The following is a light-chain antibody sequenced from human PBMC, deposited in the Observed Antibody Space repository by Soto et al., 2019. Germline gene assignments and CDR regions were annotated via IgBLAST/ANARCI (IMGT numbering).Light chain of an antibody. CDR3: QVWDSSSDHHVV. V-gene: IGLV3-21*04. CDR2: YDS. CDR1: NIGSKS. J-gene: IGLJ2*01. Sequence: SYELTQPPSVSVVPGKTASSTCGGNNIGSKSVHWYQQKPGQAPVLVIYYDSDRPSGVPERFSGANSGNTATLTISRVEAGDEADYYCQVWDSSSDHHVVFGGGTKRTVL.